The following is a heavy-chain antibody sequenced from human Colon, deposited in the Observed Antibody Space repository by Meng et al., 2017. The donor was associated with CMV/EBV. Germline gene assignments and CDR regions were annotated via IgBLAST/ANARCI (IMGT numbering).Heavy chain of an antibody. CDR1: GFTFSTYS. Sequence: SGFTFSTYSMNWVRQAPGKGLEWVSSISSSSSYIYYADSVKGRFTISRDNAKNSLYLQMSSLRAEDTAVYYCAREGRVLVVPAAIDYWGQGTLVTAPQ. CDR3: AREGRVLVVPAAIDY. V-gene: IGHV3-21*01. D-gene: IGHD2-2*02. J-gene: IGHJ4*01. CDR2: ISSSSSYI.